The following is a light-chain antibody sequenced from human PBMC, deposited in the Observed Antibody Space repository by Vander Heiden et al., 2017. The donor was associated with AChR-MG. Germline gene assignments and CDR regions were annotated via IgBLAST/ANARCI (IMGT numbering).Light chain of an antibody. CDR1: QSISSY. Sequence: DIQMTQSPSSLSASVGDRVTITCRASQSISSYLNWYQQKPGKAPKLLIYAASSWQSGVPSRFSGSGSGTDFTLTISSRQPEDFATYYCQQRYSTPALLGGGTKVE. V-gene: IGKV1-39*01. CDR3: QQRYSTPAL. CDR2: AAS. J-gene: IGKJ4*01.